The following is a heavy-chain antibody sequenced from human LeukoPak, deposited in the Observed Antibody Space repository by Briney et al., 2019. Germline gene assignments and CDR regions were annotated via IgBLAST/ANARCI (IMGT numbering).Heavy chain of an antibody. J-gene: IGHJ4*02. CDR1: GFTFSSYG. CDR3: AKVYSLGCGGNSGPGY. D-gene: IGHD4-23*01. CDR2: IRYDGSNK. Sequence: PWGSLTLSCAASGFTFSSYGMHWVRQAPGKGLEWVAFIRYDGSNKYYADPVKGRFTISRENSKNTLYLQMNSLRAEDTAVYYCAKVYSLGCGGNSGPGYWGQGTLVTVSS. V-gene: IGHV3-30*02.